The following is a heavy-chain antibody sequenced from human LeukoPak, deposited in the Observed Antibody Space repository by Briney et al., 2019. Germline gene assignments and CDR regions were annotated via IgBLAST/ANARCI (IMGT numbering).Heavy chain of an antibody. CDR1: GYTFTSYY. D-gene: IGHD3-22*01. Sequence: ASVKVPCKASGYTFTSYYMHWVRQAPGQGLEWMGIISPSGGSTSYAQKFQGRVTMTRDTSASTVYMELSSLRSEDTAVYYCARGYYYDSSGYYLTDFDYWGQGTLVTVSS. CDR3: ARGYYYDSSGYYLTDFDY. CDR2: ISPSGGST. V-gene: IGHV1-46*01. J-gene: IGHJ4*02.